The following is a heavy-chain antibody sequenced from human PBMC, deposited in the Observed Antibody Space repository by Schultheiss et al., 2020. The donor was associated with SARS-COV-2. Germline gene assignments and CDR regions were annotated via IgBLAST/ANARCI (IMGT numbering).Heavy chain of an antibody. D-gene: IGHD2-21*01. J-gene: IGHJ4*02. CDR2: IWYDGSNK. CDR1: GFTFNTYE. CDR3: AKEGSRGTLWY. Sequence: GGSLRLSCVASGFTFNTYEMNWVRQAPGKGLEWVAVIWYDGSNKYYADSVKGRFTISRDNSKNTLYLQMNSLRAEDTAVYYCAKEGSRGTLWYWGQGTLVTVS. V-gene: IGHV3-33*06.